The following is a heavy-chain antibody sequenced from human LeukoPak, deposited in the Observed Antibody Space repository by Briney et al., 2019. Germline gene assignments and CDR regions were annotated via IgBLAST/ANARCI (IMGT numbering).Heavy chain of an antibody. CDR1: GGSVSGYY. D-gene: IGHD3-10*01. J-gene: IGHJ4*02. V-gene: IGHV4-4*08. CDR2: IYYSGST. Sequence: SETLSLTCTVSGGSVSGYYWSWIRQSPGKGLEWIGYIYYSGSTNYSPSLKSRVTMSVDTSENQFSLRLNSVTAADTAVYYCARDQTYSGSGIDTYFDYWGQGILVTVSS. CDR3: ARDQTYSGSGIDTYFDY.